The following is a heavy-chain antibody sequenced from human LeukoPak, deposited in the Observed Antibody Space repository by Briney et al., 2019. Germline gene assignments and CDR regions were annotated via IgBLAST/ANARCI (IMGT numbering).Heavy chain of an antibody. CDR2: IRADSGDT. Sequence: ASVKVSCKAAGYTFTSYGISWVRQAPGQGLEWVGWIRADSGDTNYAQTLQSRDTTSPDTSTSTAYMELRSLRSDDTAVYYSARAPTVVTQRWFDPWGQGTLVTASS. CDR1: GYTFTSYG. J-gene: IGHJ5*02. V-gene: IGHV1-18*01. CDR3: ARAPTVVTQRWFDP. D-gene: IGHD4-23*01.